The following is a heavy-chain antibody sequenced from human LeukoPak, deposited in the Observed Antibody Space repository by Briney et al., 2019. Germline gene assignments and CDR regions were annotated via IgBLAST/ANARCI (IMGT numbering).Heavy chain of an antibody. CDR3: ARDPKLYYYYYGMDV. CDR1: GFTFCSYW. CDR2: TNSDGSST. V-gene: IGHV3-74*01. Sequence: GGCLRLSCAASGFTFCSYWMHCVRHGPRKGLVWVSRTNSDGSSTSYADSVKGRFTISRDNAKNTLYLQMNSLRDEDTAVYYCARDPKLYYYYYGMDVWGQGTTVTVSS. D-gene: IGHD5-24*01. J-gene: IGHJ6*02.